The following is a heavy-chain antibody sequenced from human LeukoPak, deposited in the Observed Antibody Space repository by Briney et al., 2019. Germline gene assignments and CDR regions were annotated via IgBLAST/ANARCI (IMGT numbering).Heavy chain of an antibody. V-gene: IGHV4-59*08. Sequence: PSETLSLTCTVSGGSISTYYWSWIRQPPGKGLEWIGYINYSGNTKYNPPLKGRLTISVDTSKNQFSLKLRPVTAADTAVYYCARHSGSYYDFDYWGQGTLVTVSS. D-gene: IGHD1-26*01. CDR1: GGSISTYY. CDR2: INYSGNT. CDR3: ARHSGSYYDFDY. J-gene: IGHJ4*02.